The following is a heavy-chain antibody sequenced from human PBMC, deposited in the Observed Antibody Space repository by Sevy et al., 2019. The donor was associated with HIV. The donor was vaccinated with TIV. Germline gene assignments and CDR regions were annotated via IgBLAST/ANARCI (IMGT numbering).Heavy chain of an antibody. CDR1: GFTFSNYG. Sequence: GGSLRLSCAASGFTFSNYGMHWVRQAPGKGLEWVAVIWYDGSNKFYADSVKGRFTISRDNSKNTLYLQMNSLRAEDTAVYYCAKTGPRSGRASYYYYYMDVWGKGTTVTVSS. CDR2: IWYDGSNK. D-gene: IGHD6-19*01. J-gene: IGHJ6*03. V-gene: IGHV3-33*06. CDR3: AKTGPRSGRASYYYYYMDV.